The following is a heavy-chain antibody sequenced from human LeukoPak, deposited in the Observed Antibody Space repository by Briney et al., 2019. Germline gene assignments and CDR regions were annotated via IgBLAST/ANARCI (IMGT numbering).Heavy chain of an antibody. D-gene: IGHD6-13*01. CDR1: GFTFSTYW. CDR3: AKDLAMYSSSWYGDYYYGMDV. CDR2: ISYDGSNK. J-gene: IGHJ6*02. Sequence: GSLRLSCSASGFTFSTYWMSWVRQAPGKGLEWVAVISYDGSNKYYADSVKGRFTISRDNSKNTLYLQMNSLRAEDTAVYYCAKDLAMYSSSWYGDYYYGMDVWGQGTTVTVSS. V-gene: IGHV3-30*18.